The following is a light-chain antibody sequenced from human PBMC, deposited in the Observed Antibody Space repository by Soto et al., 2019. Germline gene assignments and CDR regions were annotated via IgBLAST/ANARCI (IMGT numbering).Light chain of an antibody. Sequence: SYELTQPPSVSVSPGQTARITCSGDKLGYKYASWYQQKPGQSPVLVIYQDTKRPSGIPERFSGSNSGNTATLTISGTQAMDEADYYCQAWDSSTVVFGGGTKLTVL. J-gene: IGLJ2*01. CDR1: KLGYKY. CDR2: QDT. V-gene: IGLV3-1*01. CDR3: QAWDSSTVV.